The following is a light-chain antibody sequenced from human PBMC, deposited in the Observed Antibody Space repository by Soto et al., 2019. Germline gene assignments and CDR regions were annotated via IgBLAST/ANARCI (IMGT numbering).Light chain of an antibody. CDR2: GAS. CDR1: QSVSSTY. V-gene: IGKV3-20*01. J-gene: IGKJ1*01. CDR3: QQCGSSPWT. Sequence: EIVLTQSPGTLSLSPGERATLSCRASQSVSSTYLAWYQQKPGQAPRLLIYGASSRATGIPDRFSGGGSGTDFTLTISRVEPEDFAVYYSQQCGSSPWTFGQGT.